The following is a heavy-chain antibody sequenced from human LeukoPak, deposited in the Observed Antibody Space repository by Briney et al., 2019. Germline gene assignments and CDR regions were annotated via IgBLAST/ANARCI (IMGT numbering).Heavy chain of an antibody. J-gene: IGHJ4*02. CDR2: IHYSGDT. V-gene: IGHV4-39*07. D-gene: IGHD5-18*01. CDR3: ARARIPLWLRTFDY. CDR1: GGSISSGTYY. Sequence: NPSETLSLTCTVSGGSISSGTYYWAWIRQPPGKGPEWIGTIHYSGDTYYNPSLKSRVTISVDTSKNQFSLKLSSVTAAYTAVYYCARARIPLWLRTFDYWGQGTLVTVSS.